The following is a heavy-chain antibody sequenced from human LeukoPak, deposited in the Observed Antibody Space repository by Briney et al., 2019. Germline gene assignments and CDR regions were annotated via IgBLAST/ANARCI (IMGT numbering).Heavy chain of an antibody. Sequence: SETLSLTCTVSGGSISSSSYYWGWIRQPPGKGLEWIGSIYYSGSTYYNPSLKSRVTISVDTSKNQFSLKLSSVTAADTAVYYCARECRDLYYYYMDVWGKGTTVTVSS. CDR3: ARECRDLYYYYMDV. J-gene: IGHJ6*03. V-gene: IGHV4-39*07. D-gene: IGHD2-15*01. CDR1: GGSISSSSYY. CDR2: IYYSGST.